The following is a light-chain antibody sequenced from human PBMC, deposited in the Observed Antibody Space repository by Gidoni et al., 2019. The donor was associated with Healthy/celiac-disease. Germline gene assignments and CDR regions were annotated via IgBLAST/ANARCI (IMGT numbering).Light chain of an antibody. Sequence: DIVMTQSPDSLAVSMGERATINCKSSQSVLYSPNNKHYLAWYMQKPVQPPKLLIYWASTRESGVPDRFSGSVSGTDFTLTISSLQAEYVAVYYCQQYYSTPQTFGQGTKVEIK. CDR1: QSVLYSPNNKHY. J-gene: IGKJ1*01. V-gene: IGKV4-1*01. CDR2: WAS. CDR3: QQYYSTPQT.